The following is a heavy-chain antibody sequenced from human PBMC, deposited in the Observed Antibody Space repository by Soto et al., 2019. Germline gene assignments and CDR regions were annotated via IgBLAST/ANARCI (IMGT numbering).Heavy chain of an antibody. CDR1: GGTFSSYT. J-gene: IGHJ3*02. D-gene: IGHD3-10*01. CDR3: ARESGFYQSIDI. CDR2: IIPILGIA. Sequence: QVQLVQSGAEVKKPGSSVKVSCKASGGTFSSYTISWVRQAPGQGLEWMGRIIPILGIANYAQKFQGRVXIXAXRSTSTAYMELSSLRSEDTAVYYCARESGFYQSIDIWGQGTMVTVSS. V-gene: IGHV1-69*08.